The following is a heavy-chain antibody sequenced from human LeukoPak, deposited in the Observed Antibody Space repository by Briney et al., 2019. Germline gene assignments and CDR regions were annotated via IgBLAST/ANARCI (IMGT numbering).Heavy chain of an antibody. CDR2: IYWDGDE. CDR1: GLSLDTTGVY. J-gene: IGHJ2*01. D-gene: IGHD6-6*01. Sequence: SGPTVMQLTQTLTVTCSFSGLSLDTTGVYVGWVRQPPGKALECLGLIYWDGDERYNPSLNNRVTITEDTSKNLVVLAMTNVGPLDTATYYCTYRLGSYFSDVWGRGTLVTVSS. V-gene: IGHV2-5*02. CDR3: TYRLGSYFSDV.